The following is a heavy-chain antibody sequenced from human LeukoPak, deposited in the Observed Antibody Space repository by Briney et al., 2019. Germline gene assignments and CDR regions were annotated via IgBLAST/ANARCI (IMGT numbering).Heavy chain of an antibody. Sequence: ASVKVSCKPSGGTFSSYAISWVRQAPGQELEWRGGIIPIFGTANYAQKFQGRVTITTDESTSTAYMELSSLRSEDTAVYYCARVGYYDILTGYYKEGYFDYWGQGTLVTVSS. CDR3: ARVGYYDILTGYYKEGYFDY. J-gene: IGHJ4*02. V-gene: IGHV1-69*05. CDR2: IIPIFGTA. D-gene: IGHD3-9*01. CDR1: GGTFSSYA.